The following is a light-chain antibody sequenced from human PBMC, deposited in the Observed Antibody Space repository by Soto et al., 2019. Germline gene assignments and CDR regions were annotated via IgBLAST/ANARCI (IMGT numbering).Light chain of an antibody. V-gene: IGLV1-47*01. CDR1: RSNIGSNP. Sequence: QPVLTQPPSASGTPGQRVTISCSGTRSNIGSNPVYWYQHLPGTAPKLLIYRNTQRPSGVPDRFSGSKSGTSASLAIRGLRSEDEGDYYCATWDDSLSGPVEFGGGTKLTVL. CDR3: ATWDDSLSGPVE. CDR2: RNT. J-gene: IGLJ2*01.